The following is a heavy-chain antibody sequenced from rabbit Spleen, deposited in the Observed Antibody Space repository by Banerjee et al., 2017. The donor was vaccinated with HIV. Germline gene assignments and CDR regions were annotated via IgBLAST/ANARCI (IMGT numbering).Heavy chain of an antibody. V-gene: IGHV1S43*01. CDR1: RFDFSSGYD. J-gene: IGHJ3*01. CDR3: ARAIVPWLGLTRLDL. CDR2: IYAARGTT. Sequence: QEQLVESGGGLVQPGGSLTLTCKGFRFDFSSGYDMCWVRQAPGKGLEWVGCIYAARGTTDYASWVNGRFTISSDNAQSTVDLKMTSLTAADTATYFCARAIVPWLGLTRLDLWGQGTLVTVS. D-gene: IGHD4-1*01.